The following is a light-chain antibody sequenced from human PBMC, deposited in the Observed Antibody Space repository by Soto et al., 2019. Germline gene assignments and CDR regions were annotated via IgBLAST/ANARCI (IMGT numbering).Light chain of an antibody. Sequence: EIVMTQSPATLSVSPGERATLSCRASQSVSSNLAWYQQKPGLAPRLLIYGASTRSTGIPARFSGSGSGKEFTLTVSSLQSEDFAVYYCQQYNVWPRTFGQGTKVEIK. V-gene: IGKV3-15*01. CDR2: GAS. CDR3: QQYNVWPRT. J-gene: IGKJ1*01. CDR1: QSVSSN.